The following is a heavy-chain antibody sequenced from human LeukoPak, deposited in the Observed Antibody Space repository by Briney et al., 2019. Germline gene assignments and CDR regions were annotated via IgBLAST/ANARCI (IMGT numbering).Heavy chain of an antibody. J-gene: IGHJ4*02. CDR2: ISGYTGNT. CDR3: ARAPRVASTGRFDY. Sequence: ASVKVSCKASGYSFTNYGVNWVRQAPGQGLEWLGWISGYTGNTDYAQKFQGRVTMTTDTSTTTAYLEVRSLRSDDTAVYYCARAPRVASTGRFDYWGQGTLVTVSS. CDR1: GYSFTNYG. D-gene: IGHD6-13*01. V-gene: IGHV1-18*01.